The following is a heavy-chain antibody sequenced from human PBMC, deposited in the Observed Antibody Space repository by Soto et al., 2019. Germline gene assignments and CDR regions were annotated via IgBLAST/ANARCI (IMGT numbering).Heavy chain of an antibody. J-gene: IGHJ4*02. D-gene: IGHD4-4*01. Sequence: SETLSLTCTVSGGSINSYCWSWIRQPPGKGLEWIAYIFDSGNANYNPSLKSRVTISVDTSKNQFSLKLTSVTAADTAVYYCARHRRTTVAKFYFDNWGQGALVTVSA. CDR2: IFDSGNA. CDR1: GGSINSYC. CDR3: ARHRRTTVAKFYFDN. V-gene: IGHV4-59*08.